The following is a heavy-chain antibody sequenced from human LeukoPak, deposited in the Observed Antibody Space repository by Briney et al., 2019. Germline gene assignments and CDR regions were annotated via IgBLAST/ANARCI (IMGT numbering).Heavy chain of an antibody. CDR2: INPNTGGT. CDR3: ARDRYSGSYQPFDY. V-gene: IGHV1-2*02. CDR1: GYTFTDYY. D-gene: IGHD1-26*01. Sequence: ASVKVSCKASGYTFTDYYMHWVRQAPGQGLEWMGWINPNTGGTIYAQKFQGRVIMTRDTSISTAYMELSRVSSDDTAVCYCARDRYSGSYQPFDYWGQGTLVTVSS. J-gene: IGHJ4*02.